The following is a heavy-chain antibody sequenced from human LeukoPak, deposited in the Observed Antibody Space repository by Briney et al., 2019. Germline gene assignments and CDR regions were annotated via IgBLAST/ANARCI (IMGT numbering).Heavy chain of an antibody. Sequence: ASVKVSCKASGYIFTTYGISWVRQAPGQGLEWMGRISGYNGNTNYAQNFQGRVTMTTETSTTTAYMELRSLRSDDTAVYYCARETVRLYYMDAWGKGTTVTVSS. CDR3: ARETVRLYYMDA. D-gene: IGHD6-6*01. CDR2: ISGYNGNT. CDR1: GYIFTTYG. V-gene: IGHV1-18*01. J-gene: IGHJ6*03.